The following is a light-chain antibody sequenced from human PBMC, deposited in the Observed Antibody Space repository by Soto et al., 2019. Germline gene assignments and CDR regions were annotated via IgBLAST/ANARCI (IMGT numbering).Light chain of an antibody. CDR2: DVS. Sequence: QSVLTQPASVSGSPGQSITVSCTGTTSDVGGYDYVAWYQQRPGKAPKLMVFDVSSRPSGVPNRFSGSKSGTTASLTISGLQAEDEADSYCSSYLSISTLSGVFRSGTKVIFL. CDR1: TSDVGGYDY. V-gene: IGLV2-14*01. J-gene: IGLJ1*01. CDR3: SSYLSISTLSGV.